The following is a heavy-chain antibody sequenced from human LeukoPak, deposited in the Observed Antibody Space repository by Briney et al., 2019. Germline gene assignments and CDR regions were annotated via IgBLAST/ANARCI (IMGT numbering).Heavy chain of an antibody. CDR2: ISAYNGNT. V-gene: IGHV1-18*01. Sequence: ASVKVSCKASGYTFTSYGISWVRQAPGQGLEWMGWISAYNGNTNYAQKLQGRATMTTDTSTSTAYMELRSLRSDDTAVYYCARVGGSGWYEYYFDYWGQGTLVTVSS. D-gene: IGHD6-19*01. J-gene: IGHJ4*02. CDR3: ARVGGSGWYEYYFDY. CDR1: GYTFTSYG.